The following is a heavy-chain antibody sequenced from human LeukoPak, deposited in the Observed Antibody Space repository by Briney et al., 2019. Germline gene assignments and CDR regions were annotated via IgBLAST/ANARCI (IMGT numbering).Heavy chain of an antibody. J-gene: IGHJ5*02. CDR3: AKDFYYYDSTGHKT. CDR1: GFTFSSYA. Sequence: GGSLRLSCAASGFTFSSYAMNWVRQAPGEGLEWVSGISASGGSTYYADSVKGRFTISRDNPKNTLYLQMNSLRAEDTAVYYCAKDFYYYDSTGHKTWGQGTLVTVSS. CDR2: ISASGGST. D-gene: IGHD3-22*01. V-gene: IGHV3-23*01.